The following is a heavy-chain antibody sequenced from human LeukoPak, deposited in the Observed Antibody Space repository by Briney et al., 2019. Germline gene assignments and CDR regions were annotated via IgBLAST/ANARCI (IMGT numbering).Heavy chain of an antibody. J-gene: IGHJ4*02. V-gene: IGHV4-34*01. Sequence: SETLSLTCAVYGGSFSGYYWSWIRQPPGKGLEWIGEINHSGSTNYNLSLKSRVTISVDTSKNQFSLKLSSVTAADTAVYYCARGIAIDYWGQGTLVTVSS. CDR2: INHSGST. CDR1: GGSFSGYY. CDR3: ARGIAIDY. D-gene: IGHD1-26*01.